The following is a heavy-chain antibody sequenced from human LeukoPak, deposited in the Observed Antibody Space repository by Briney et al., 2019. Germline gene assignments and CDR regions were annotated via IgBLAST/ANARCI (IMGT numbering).Heavy chain of an antibody. Sequence: GGSLQLSCTGSGFPFGDYHMTWFRQGPGKGVEWVGGIRSKAYGETTQYAASVKGRFSISRDDSKSIAYLQMNSLRTEDTAVYYCTRDGRGSNFDYWGQGTLVTVSS. D-gene: IGHD2-15*01. J-gene: IGHJ4*02. CDR3: TRDGRGSNFDY. CDR2: IRSKAYGETT. CDR1: GFPFGDYH. V-gene: IGHV3-49*03.